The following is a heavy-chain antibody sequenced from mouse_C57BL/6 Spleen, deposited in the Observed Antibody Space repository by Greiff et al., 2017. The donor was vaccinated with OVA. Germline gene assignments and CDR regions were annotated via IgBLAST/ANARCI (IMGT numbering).Heavy chain of an antibody. Sequence: DVHLVESGGGLVQPKGSLKLSCAASGFSFNTYAMNWVRQAPGKGLEWVARIRSKSNNYATYYADSVKDRFTISRDDSESMLYLQMNNLKTEDTAMYYCVRHEVLTAMDYWGQGTSVTVSS. D-gene: IGHD4-1*01. CDR1: GFSFNTYA. CDR2: IRSKSNNYAT. V-gene: IGHV10-1*01. CDR3: VRHEVLTAMDY. J-gene: IGHJ4*01.